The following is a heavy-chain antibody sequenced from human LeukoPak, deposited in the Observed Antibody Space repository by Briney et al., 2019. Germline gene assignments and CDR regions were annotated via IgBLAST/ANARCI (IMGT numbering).Heavy chain of an antibody. J-gene: IGHJ4*02. D-gene: IGHD3-10*01. Sequence: ASVKVSCKASGYTFTGYYMHWVRQGPGPGLEWMGMINPSGGSTTYSTKFQGRITITRGTSTSTGYMELSSLISEDTAVYYCARGPGTNIDYWGQGTLVTVSS. CDR2: INPSGGST. CDR1: GYTFTGYY. CDR3: ARGPGTNIDY. V-gene: IGHV1-46*01.